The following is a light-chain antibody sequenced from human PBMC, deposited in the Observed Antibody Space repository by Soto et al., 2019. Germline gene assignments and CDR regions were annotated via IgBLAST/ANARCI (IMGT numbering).Light chain of an antibody. J-gene: IGLJ3*02. CDR2: GNS. CDR3: QFYDSSLSAL. CDR1: SSNIGAGYD. V-gene: IGLV1-40*01. Sequence: QSVLTQPPSVSGAPGQRVTISCTGSSSNIGAGYDVHWYQQLPGTAPKLHIYGNSNRPSGVPDRFSGSKSGTSASLAITGLQAEDEADYYCQFYDSSLSALFGGGTKLTVL.